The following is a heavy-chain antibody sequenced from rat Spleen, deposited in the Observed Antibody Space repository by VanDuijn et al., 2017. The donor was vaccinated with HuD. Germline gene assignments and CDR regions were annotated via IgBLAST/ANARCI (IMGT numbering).Heavy chain of an antibody. V-gene: IGHV2-45*01. J-gene: IGHJ2*01. Sequence: QVQLKESGPGLVQPSETLSLTCTVSGFSLTSYNVHWVRQPPGKGLEWMGIMWSGGSTDYNSALKSRLSISRDTSKNQVFLKMNSLQSEDTTTYYCARGGITTYYFDYWGQGVMVTVSS. CDR1: GFSLTSYN. CDR2: MWSGGST. CDR3: ARGGITTYYFDY. D-gene: IGHD1-10*01.